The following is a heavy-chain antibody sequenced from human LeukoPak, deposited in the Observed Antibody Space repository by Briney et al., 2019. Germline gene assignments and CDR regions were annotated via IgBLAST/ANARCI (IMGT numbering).Heavy chain of an antibody. V-gene: IGHV4-59*01. Sequence: PSETLSLTCTVSGGSISSYYWTWIRQPPGKGLEWIGNIYYRGSTNYNPSLKSRVTISVDTSKNQFSLKLSSVTAADTAVYYCARDYGSGSYKYYGMDVWGQGTTVTVSS. CDR3: ARDYGSGSYKYYGMDV. D-gene: IGHD3-10*01. CDR2: IYYRGST. CDR1: GGSISSYY. J-gene: IGHJ6*02.